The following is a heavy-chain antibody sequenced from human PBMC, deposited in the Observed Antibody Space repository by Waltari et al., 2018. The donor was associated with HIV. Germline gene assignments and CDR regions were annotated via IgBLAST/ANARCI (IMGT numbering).Heavy chain of an antibody. J-gene: IGHJ3*02. CDR2: IYSGDAT. CDR3: ARENVAVAGTGAFDI. CDR1: GFTVRSNY. Sequence: EVQLVESGGGLIQPGGSLRLSCAASGFTVRSNYMTWFRQAPGRGLEWLSVIYSGDATYYADSVKGRFTISRDKSKNMVFLQMNSLRAEDTAIYYCARENVAVAGTGAFDIWGQGTLVTVS. D-gene: IGHD6-19*01. V-gene: IGHV3-53*01.